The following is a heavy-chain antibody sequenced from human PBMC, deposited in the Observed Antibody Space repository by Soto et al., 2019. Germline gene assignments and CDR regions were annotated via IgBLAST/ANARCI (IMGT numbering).Heavy chain of an antibody. V-gene: IGHV3-9*01. CDR1: GFTFDDYA. Sequence: QHAWSLRLSCASSGFTFDDYAMHWVRQAPGKGLEWVSGISWNSGSIGYADSVKGRFTISRDNAKNSLYLQMNSLRAEDTALYYCAKDLYYYDSSGTYDYWGQGTLVTVSS. CDR2: ISWNSGSI. CDR3: AKDLYYYDSSGTYDY. J-gene: IGHJ4*02. D-gene: IGHD3-22*01.